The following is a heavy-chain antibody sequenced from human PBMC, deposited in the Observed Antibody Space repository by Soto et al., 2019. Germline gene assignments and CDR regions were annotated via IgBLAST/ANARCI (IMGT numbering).Heavy chain of an antibody. CDR1: GYTFTSYG. CDR3: ARGTSSGYLYYYYGMDV. D-gene: IGHD3-22*01. Sequence: ASVKVSCKASGYTFTSYGISWVRQAPGQGLEWMGWISAYNGNTNYAQKLQGRVTMTTDTSTSTAYMELRSLGSDDTAVYYCARGTSSGYLYYYYGMDVWGQGTTVTVSS. V-gene: IGHV1-18*01. CDR2: ISAYNGNT. J-gene: IGHJ6*02.